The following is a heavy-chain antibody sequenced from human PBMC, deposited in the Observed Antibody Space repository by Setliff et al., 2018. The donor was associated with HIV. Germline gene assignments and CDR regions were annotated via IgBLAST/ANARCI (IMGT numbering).Heavy chain of an antibody. V-gene: IGHV4-59*11. CDR3: AREIYGGNSRPFDY. CDR2: IYYNGDT. J-gene: IGHJ4*02. Sequence: PSETLSLTCTVSGGSISSHYWSWIRQPPGKGLEWIGYIYYNGDTNYNPTLNSRGTISVDTSKNQFSLKLTSVTAADTAVYYCAREIYGGNSRPFDYWGPGTLVTVSS. D-gene: IGHD4-17*01. CDR1: GGSISSHY.